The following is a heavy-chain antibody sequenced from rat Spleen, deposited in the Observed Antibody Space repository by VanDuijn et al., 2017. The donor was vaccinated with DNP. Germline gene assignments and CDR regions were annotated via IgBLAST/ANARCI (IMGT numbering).Heavy chain of an antibody. D-gene: IGHD1-5*01. Sequence: EVQLVESGGDLVQPGRSLKLFCAASGFSFSDYYMAWIRQAPTKGLEWVAYIRYDGGTTKYEDSVKGRFTISRDNAKSTLYLQMDSLRSEETATYYCARHGEVHLRYAMDAWGQGVMVTVSS. CDR1: GFSFSDYY. J-gene: IGHJ2*01. CDR2: IRYDGGTT. CDR3: ARHGEVHLRYAMDA. V-gene: IGHV5S11*01.